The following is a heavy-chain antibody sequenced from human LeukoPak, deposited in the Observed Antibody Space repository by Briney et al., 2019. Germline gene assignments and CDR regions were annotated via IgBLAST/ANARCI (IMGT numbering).Heavy chain of an antibody. CDR2: IYTSGST. CDR3: ARDSSGWYGPYYFDY. CDR1: GGSISSYY. D-gene: IGHD6-19*01. V-gene: IGHV4-4*07. J-gene: IGHJ4*02. Sequence: SETLSHTCTVSGGSISSYYWSWIRQPAGKGLEWLGRIYTSGSTNYNPSLKSRVTMSVDTSKNQFSLKLSSVTAADTAVYYCARDSSGWYGPYYFDYWGQGTLVTVSS.